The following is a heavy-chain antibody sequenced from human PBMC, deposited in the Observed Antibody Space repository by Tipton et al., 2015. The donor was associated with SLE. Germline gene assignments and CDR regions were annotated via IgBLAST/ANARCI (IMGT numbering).Heavy chain of an antibody. CDR1: GGSFSGYY. V-gene: IGHV4-34*01. Sequence: TLSLTCAVYGGSFSGYYWSWIRQPPGKGLEWIGEINHSGSTNYNPFLKSRVTISVDTSKNQFSLKLSSVTAADTAVYYCARGAQEGRRWLLPTPSNWFDPWGQGTRVTVS. CDR3: ARGAQEGRRWLLPTPSNWFDP. CDR2: INHSGST. J-gene: IGHJ5*02. D-gene: IGHD5-24*01.